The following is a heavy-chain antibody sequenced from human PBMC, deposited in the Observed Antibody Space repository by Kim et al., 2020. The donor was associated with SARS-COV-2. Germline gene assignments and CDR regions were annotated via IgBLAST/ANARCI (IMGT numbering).Heavy chain of an antibody. Sequence: SVKFSCKASGGTFSSYAISWVRQAPGQGLEWMGRIIPILGIANYAQKFQGRVTITADKSTSTAYMELSSLRSEDTAVYYCARDRDYSNYGDLYYYYMDVWGKGTTVTVSS. CDR1: GGTFSSYA. J-gene: IGHJ6*03. V-gene: IGHV1-69*04. D-gene: IGHD4-4*01. CDR3: ARDRDYSNYGDLYYYYMDV. CDR2: IIPILGIA.